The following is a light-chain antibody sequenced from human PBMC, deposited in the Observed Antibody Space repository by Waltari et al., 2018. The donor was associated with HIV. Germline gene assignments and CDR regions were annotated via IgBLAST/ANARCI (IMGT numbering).Light chain of an antibody. Sequence: QSALTQPASVSGSPGQSITISCTGTSRDVGGYNYVSWYQHHPGKAPKLMIYDVSNQPSRFSNRFAGSKSGNTPSLTISGLQAEDEADYYCNSYTTSSTLHVRFGGGTKLTAL. V-gene: IGLV2-14*03. CDR3: NSYTTSSTLHVR. CDR1: SRDVGGYNY. J-gene: IGLJ2*01. CDR2: DVS.